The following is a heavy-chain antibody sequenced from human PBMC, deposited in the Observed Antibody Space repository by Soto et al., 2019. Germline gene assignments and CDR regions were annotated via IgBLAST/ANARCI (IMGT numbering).Heavy chain of an antibody. CDR2: INPSGGST. D-gene: IGHD4-17*01. CDR3: ARLYGDYAFDI. Sequence: ASVKVSCKASGYTFNSYYMHWVRQAPGQGLEWMGIINPSGGSTSYAQKFQGRVTMTTDTSTSTAYMELRSLRSDDTAVYYCARLYGDYAFDIWGQGTMVTVSS. J-gene: IGHJ3*02. CDR1: GYTFNSYY. V-gene: IGHV1-46*02.